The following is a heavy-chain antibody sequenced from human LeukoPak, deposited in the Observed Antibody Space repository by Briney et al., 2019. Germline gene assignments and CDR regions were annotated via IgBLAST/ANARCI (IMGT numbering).Heavy chain of an antibody. CDR3: ARGYSSGWYLYYYGMDV. J-gene: IGHJ6*02. CDR2: ISAYNGNT. D-gene: IGHD6-19*01. V-gene: IGHV1-18*01. CDR1: GYTFTSYG. Sequence: EASVTVSCKASGYTFTSYGISWVRQAPGQGLEWMGWISAYNGNTNYAQKLQGRVTMTTDTSTSTAYMELRSLRSDDTAVYYCARGYSSGWYLYYYGMDVWGQGTTVTVSS.